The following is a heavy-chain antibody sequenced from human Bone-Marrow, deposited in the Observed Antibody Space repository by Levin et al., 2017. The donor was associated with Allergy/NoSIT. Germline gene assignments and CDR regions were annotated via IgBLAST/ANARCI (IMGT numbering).Heavy chain of an antibody. D-gene: IGHD1-26*01. V-gene: IGHV1-2*02. CDR1: GYSFTDFY. Sequence: ASVKVSCNASGYSFTDFYIHWVRQAPGLGLEWMGLINPLNGGIKYAPKFQGRVTMTRDTPMTTAYMELTNLRSDDTAVYYCARSLVGATFDFWGQGTLVTVAA. CDR3: ARSLVGATFDF. CDR2: INPLNGGI. J-gene: IGHJ4*01.